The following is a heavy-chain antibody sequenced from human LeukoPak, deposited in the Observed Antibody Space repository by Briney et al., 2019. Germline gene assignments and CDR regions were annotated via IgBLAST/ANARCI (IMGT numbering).Heavy chain of an antibody. Sequence: ASVKVSCKASGYTFTSYDINWVRQATGQGLEWMGWMNPNSGNTGYAQKFQGRVTITRNTSISTAYMELSSLRSEDTAVYYCARRVPIAAAYGWSLLLDYWGQGTLVTVSS. CDR1: GYTFTSYD. D-gene: IGHD6-13*01. V-gene: IGHV1-8*03. J-gene: IGHJ4*02. CDR2: MNPNSGNT. CDR3: ARRVPIAAAYGWSLLLDY.